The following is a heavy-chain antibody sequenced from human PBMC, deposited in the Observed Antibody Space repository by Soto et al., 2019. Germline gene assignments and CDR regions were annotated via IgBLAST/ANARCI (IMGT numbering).Heavy chain of an antibody. CDR1: GFTFSSYG. V-gene: IGHV3-30*18. CDR2: ISYDGSNK. J-gene: IGHJ4*02. Sequence: QVQLVESGGGVVQPGRSLRLSCAASGFTFSSYGMHWVRQAPGKGLEWVAVISYDGSNKYYADSVKGRFTISRDNSKNTLYLQMNSLRAEDTAVYYCAKQLSATYDILTELDYWGQGTLVTVSS. D-gene: IGHD3-9*01. CDR3: AKQLSATYDILTELDY.